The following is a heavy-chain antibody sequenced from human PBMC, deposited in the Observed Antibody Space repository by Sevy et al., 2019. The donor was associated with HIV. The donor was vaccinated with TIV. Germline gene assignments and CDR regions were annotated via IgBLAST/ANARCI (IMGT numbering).Heavy chain of an antibody. V-gene: IGHV4-59*13. D-gene: IGHD7-27*01. CDR3: PRITVDWGYFGY. J-gene: IGHJ4*02. CDR1: GGSISSYY. Sequence: SETLSLTCTVSGGSISSYYWSWIRQPPGKGLEWIGYIYYSGSTNYNPSLKRRVTISVDTSQNQFSLKLRSVTAADTAVYYCPRITVDWGYFGYWGQGTLVSVSS. CDR2: IYYSGST.